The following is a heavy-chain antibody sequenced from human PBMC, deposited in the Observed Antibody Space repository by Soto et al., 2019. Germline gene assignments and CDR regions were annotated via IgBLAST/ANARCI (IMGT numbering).Heavy chain of an antibody. CDR3: AANYYDSSGYSFPLDY. CDR1: GFTFSSYA. D-gene: IGHD3-22*01. Sequence: GGSLRLSCAASGFTFSSYAMHWVRQAPGKGLEWVAVISYDGSNKYYADSVKGRFTISRDNSKNTLYLQMNSLRAEDTAVYYCAANYYDSSGYSFPLDYWGQGTLVTVSS. V-gene: IGHV3-30-3*01. CDR2: ISYDGSNK. J-gene: IGHJ4*02.